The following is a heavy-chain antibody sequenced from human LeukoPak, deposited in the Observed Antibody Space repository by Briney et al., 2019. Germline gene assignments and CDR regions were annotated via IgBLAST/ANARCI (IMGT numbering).Heavy chain of an antibody. Sequence: GGSLRLSCAASGFTFSDYYMSWIRQPPGKGLEWVSYISSRGSTIYYADSVTGRFTISRDNAKNSLYLQMNSLRAEDTAVYYCARVSSPSCSGGSCYLDYWGQGTLVTVSS. CDR2: ISSRGSTI. CDR1: GFTFSDYY. CDR3: ARVSSPSCSGGSCYLDY. D-gene: IGHD2-15*01. J-gene: IGHJ4*02. V-gene: IGHV3-11*01.